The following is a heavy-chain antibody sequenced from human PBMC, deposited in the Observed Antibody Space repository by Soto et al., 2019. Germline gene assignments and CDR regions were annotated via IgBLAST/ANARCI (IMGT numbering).Heavy chain of an antibody. D-gene: IGHD2-8*01. CDR1: GYSFRSYG. Sequence: ASVKVSCKVSGYSFRSYGINWVRQAPGQGLEWIGWVSGYNYNTKYAQKLQGRITVTTDTSTNTAYMELRSLRSDDTAVYYCGRSSSMLGAGWSDSWGRGTLVTVSS. CDR3: GRSSSMLGAGWSDS. V-gene: IGHV1-18*01. J-gene: IGHJ5*01. CDR2: VSGYNYNT.